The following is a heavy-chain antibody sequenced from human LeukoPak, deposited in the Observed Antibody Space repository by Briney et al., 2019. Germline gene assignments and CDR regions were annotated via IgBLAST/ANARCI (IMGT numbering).Heavy chain of an antibody. D-gene: IGHD6-13*01. CDR2: INHSGST. J-gene: IGHJ4*02. V-gene: IGHV4-34*01. Sequence: PSETLSLTCAVYGGSFSGYYWSWIRQPPGKGLEWIGEINHSGSTNYNPSLKSRVTISVDTSKNQFSLKLSSVTAADTAVYYCAALYSSSWIDYWGQGTLVTVSS. CDR1: GGSFSGYY. CDR3: AALYSSSWIDY.